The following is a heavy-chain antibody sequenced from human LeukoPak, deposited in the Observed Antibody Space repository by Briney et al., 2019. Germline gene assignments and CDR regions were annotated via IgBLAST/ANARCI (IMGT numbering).Heavy chain of an antibody. CDR1: GHTLTELS. CDR2: SDPGDGER. CDR3: VTDRGAINAFDI. J-gene: IGHJ3*02. V-gene: IGHV1-24*01. Sequence: ASVKVSCKVSGHTLTELSIHWVRQAPGKGLEWMGRSDPGDGERVYAQRLQGRVSMTEDTSTDTAYMDLRSLRSEDTAMYYCVTDRGAINAFDIWGQGTMVTVSS. D-gene: IGHD2-15*01.